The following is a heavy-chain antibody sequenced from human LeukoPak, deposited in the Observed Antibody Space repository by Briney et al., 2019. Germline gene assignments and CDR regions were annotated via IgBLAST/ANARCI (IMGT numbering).Heavy chain of an antibody. J-gene: IGHJ4*02. D-gene: IGHD3-9*01. CDR2: FYYSRDT. V-gene: IGHV4-59*01. CDR1: GGSMRGFY. CDR3: ARWNYDILTGYRYFDY. Sequence: SETLSLTRTVSGGSMRGFYWSWIRQPPGKGLEWIGYFYYSRDTNYNPALKSRVTISVDTPKNQFSLEVNPLTAADTAVYYCARWNYDILTGYRYFDYWGQGTLVTVSS.